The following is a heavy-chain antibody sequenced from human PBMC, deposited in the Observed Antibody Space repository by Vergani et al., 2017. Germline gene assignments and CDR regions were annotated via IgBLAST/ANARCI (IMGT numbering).Heavy chain of an antibody. J-gene: IGHJ4*02. CDR2: ISYDGSNY. Sequence: QVHLVESGGGVIQPGRSLRLSCAASGFTFSSFGMHWVRQAPGKGLEWVAVISYDGSNYYYADSVKGRFTISRDNSKNTLYLQMNSLRAEDTAVYYCARETEALDYWGQGTLVTVSS. CDR3: ARETEALDY. CDR1: GFTFSSFG. V-gene: IGHV3-30*03.